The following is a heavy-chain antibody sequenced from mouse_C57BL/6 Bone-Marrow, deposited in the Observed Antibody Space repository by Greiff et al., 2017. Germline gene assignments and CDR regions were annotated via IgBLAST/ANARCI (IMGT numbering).Heavy chain of an antibody. CDR1: GFTFSDYG. D-gene: IGHD2-2*01. CDR2: ISNLAYSI. V-gene: IGHV5-15*01. Sequence: EVKLMESGGGLVQPGGSLKLSCAASGFTFSDYGMAWVRQAPRKGPEWVAFISNLAYSIYYADTVTGRFIISRENAKNTLYLEMSSLRSEDTAMYYCARRGYGPYYAMDYWGQGTSVTVSS. J-gene: IGHJ4*01. CDR3: ARRGYGPYYAMDY.